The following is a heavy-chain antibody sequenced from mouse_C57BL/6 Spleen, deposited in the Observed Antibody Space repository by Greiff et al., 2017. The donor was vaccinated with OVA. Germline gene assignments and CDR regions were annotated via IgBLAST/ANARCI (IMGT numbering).Heavy chain of an antibody. Sequence: EVQLVESGGGLVKPGGSLKLSCAASGFTFSSYAMSWVRQTPEKRLEWVATISDGGSYTYYPDNVKGRFTISRDNAKNNLYLQMSHLKSEDTAMDYCARGGRYYAMDYWGQGTSVTVSS. V-gene: IGHV5-4*01. CDR3: ARGGRYYAMDY. J-gene: IGHJ4*01. CDR2: ISDGGSYT. CDR1: GFTFSSYA.